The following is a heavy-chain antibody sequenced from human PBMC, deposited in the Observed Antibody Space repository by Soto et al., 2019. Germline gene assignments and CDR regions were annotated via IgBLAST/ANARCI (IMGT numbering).Heavy chain of an antibody. CDR1: GFTVSGNY. Sequence: GGSLRLSCAASGFTVSGNYMSWVRQAPGKGLEWVSAIYSGGTTYYADSVKGRFTISRDNSKNTLYLQMNSLRAEDTAVYYCARDGRLYYDFWTPLAGMDVWGQGTTVTVSS. CDR3: ARDGRLYYDFWTPLAGMDV. CDR2: IYSGGTT. V-gene: IGHV3-53*01. J-gene: IGHJ6*02. D-gene: IGHD3-3*01.